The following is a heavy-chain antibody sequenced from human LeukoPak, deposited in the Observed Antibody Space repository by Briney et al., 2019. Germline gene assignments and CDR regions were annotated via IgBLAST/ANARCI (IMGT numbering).Heavy chain of an antibody. CDR2: INPNSGGT. Sequence: ASVKVSCKASGYTFTDFYIHWVRQAPGQGREWMGWINPNSGGTKYAQKFQARVTMTRDTSISTLYMELSRLKSDDTAIYYCARTLAYCGGDCYWYWFDPWGQGTLVTVSS. V-gene: IGHV1-2*02. CDR3: ARTLAYCGGDCYWYWFDP. J-gene: IGHJ5*02. CDR1: GYTFTDFY. D-gene: IGHD2-21*02.